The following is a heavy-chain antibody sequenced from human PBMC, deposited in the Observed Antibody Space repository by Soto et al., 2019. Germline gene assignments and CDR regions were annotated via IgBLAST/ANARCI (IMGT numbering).Heavy chain of an antibody. CDR1: GGSSSSGDYY. CDR3: ARDRYSGYQFDS. V-gene: IGHV4-31*03. CDR2: IYRSGST. J-gene: IGHJ4*02. Sequence: SLSLTCNVSGGSSSSGDYYWSWFRQHPGKSLEWIGYIYRSGSTYYNPSLKSRITISLDTSQNQFSLKLTSVTAADTAVYFCARDRYSGYQFDSWGQGTLVSVSS. D-gene: IGHD5-12*01.